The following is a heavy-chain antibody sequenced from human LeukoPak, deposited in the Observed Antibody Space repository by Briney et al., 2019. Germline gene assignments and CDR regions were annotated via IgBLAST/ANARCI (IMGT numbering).Heavy chain of an antibody. V-gene: IGHV5-51*01. D-gene: IGHD3-10*01. CDR2: VYPGDSDT. CDR3: ARGTTILWFGELLGESTFDY. Sequence: RESLKISCKGSGYSFTSYWIGWVRQMPGKGLEWMGIVYPGDSDTRYSPSFQGQVTISADKSISTAYLQWSSLKASDTAMYYCARGTTILWFGELLGESTFDYWGQGTLVTVSS. J-gene: IGHJ4*02. CDR1: GYSFTSYW.